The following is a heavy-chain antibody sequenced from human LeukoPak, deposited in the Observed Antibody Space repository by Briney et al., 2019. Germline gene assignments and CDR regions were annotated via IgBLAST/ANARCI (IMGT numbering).Heavy chain of an antibody. CDR3: AKQLGYCSDGSCYFPY. CDR2: IRSGGST. Sequence: GGSLRLSCAASGFTVSSSYMTWVRQAPGKGLEWVSVIRSGGSTVYADSVKGRFTISRDNSKSTLCLQMNSLRAEDTAVYYCAKQLGYCSDGSCYFPYWGQGTLVTVSS. CDR1: GFTVSSSY. D-gene: IGHD2-15*01. J-gene: IGHJ4*02. V-gene: IGHV3-53*01.